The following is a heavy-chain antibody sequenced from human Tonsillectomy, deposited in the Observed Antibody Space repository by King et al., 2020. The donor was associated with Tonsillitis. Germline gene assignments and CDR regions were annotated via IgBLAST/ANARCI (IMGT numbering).Heavy chain of an antibody. V-gene: IGHV3-21*01. CDR2: ISYGSSYI. J-gene: IGHJ6*02. CDR1: GFTFSSYN. Sequence: VQLVESGGGLVKPGGSLRLSCAASGFTFSSYNMNWVRQAPGKGLEWVSSISYGSSYIYYADSVKGRFTISRDNAKNSLHLQMNSLRAEDTAVYYCARGVLSTSWGMDVWGQGTTVTVSS. CDR3: ARGVLSTSWGMDV. D-gene: IGHD2-2*01.